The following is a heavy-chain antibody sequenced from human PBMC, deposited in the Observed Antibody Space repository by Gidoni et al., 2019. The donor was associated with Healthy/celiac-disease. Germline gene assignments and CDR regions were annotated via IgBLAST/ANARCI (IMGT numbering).Heavy chain of an antibody. Sequence: EVQLVESGGGLVQPGGSLRLSCAASGLTFSSYAMHWVRQAPGKGLEYVSAISINGGSTYYANSVKDRFTISRDNSKNTLYLQRGSLRAEDMAVYYCARGRFLGDAFDIWGQGTMVTVSS. CDR3: ARGRFLGDAFDI. CDR1: GLTFSSYA. D-gene: IGHD3-3*01. V-gene: IGHV3-64*01. J-gene: IGHJ3*02. CDR2: ISINGGST.